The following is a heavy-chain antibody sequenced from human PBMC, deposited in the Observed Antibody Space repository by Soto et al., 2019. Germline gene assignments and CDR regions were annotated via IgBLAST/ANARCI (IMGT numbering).Heavy chain of an antibody. V-gene: IGHV4-31*03. D-gene: IGHD3-22*01. J-gene: IGHJ4*02. CDR2: IYYSGST. CDR3: ARYYYDSSGYYSTSDYFDY. Sequence: PSETLSLTCTVSGGSISSGGYYWCWIRQHPGKGLEWIGYIYYSGSTYYNPSLKSRVTISVDTSKNQFSLKLSSVTAADTAVYYCARYYYDSSGYYSTSDYFDYWGQGTLVTVSS. CDR1: GGSISSGGYY.